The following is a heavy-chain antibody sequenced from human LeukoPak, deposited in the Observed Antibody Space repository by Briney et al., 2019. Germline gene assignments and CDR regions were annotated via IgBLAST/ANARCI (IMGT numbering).Heavy chain of an antibody. Sequence: PGGSPTLSFSPSGFTYDQYTMQCVRQAPGKGLECVSLISGDGGGTYYADSVKGRFTISRDNSKNSLYLQMDSLRTEDTALYYCAKVARISWSLLVCWGQGTLVTVSS. D-gene: IGHD2-21*01. J-gene: IGHJ4*02. CDR3: AKVARISWSLLVC. V-gene: IGHV3-43*02. CDR2: ISGDGGGT. CDR1: GFTYDQYT.